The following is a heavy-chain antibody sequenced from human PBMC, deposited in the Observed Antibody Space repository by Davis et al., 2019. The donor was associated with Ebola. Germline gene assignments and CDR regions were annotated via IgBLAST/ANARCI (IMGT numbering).Heavy chain of an antibody. CDR2: LYSGGTT. D-gene: IGHD3-9*01. V-gene: IGHV3-53*01. CDR1: GFIVSNSY. CDR3: ARATGSPPHYYAMDV. J-gene: IGHJ6*02. Sequence: GESLKISCAASGFIVSNSYMSWVRQAPGKGLDWVSILYSGGTTYYAASVKGRFTISRDNSKNTLYFQMDSLRAEDTAVYYCARATGSPPHYYAMDVWGRGTTVIVSS.